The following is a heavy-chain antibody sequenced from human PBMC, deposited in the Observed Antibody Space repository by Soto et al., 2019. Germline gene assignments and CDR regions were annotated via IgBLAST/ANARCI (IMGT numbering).Heavy chain of an antibody. CDR1: GFTFSSYA. CDR2: ISYDGSDK. J-gene: IGHJ4*02. V-gene: IGHV3-30-3*01. D-gene: IGHD3-22*01. Sequence: GGSLRLSCAASGFTFSSYAMHWVRQAPGKGLEWVALISYDGSDKDYADSVKGRFTISRDNSRNTLFLQMNSLRAEDTAVYYCSRDYYKYYDSSGYYRSPAYWGQGTLVTVST. CDR3: SRDYYKYYDSSGYYRSPAY.